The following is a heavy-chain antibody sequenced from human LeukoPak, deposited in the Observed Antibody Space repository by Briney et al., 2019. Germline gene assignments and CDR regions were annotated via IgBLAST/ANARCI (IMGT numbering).Heavy chain of an antibody. D-gene: IGHD2-21*01. V-gene: IGHV3-21*01. CDR3: AREAWDQVISY. CDR1: GSTFSSYA. J-gene: IGHJ4*02. CDR2: ISRDSTYT. Sequence: GGSLRLSCAVSGSTFSSYAMNWVRQAPGKGLEWVSSISRDSTYTYYADSVKGRFTISRDNGKNSLYLQMNSLRAEDTAVYYCAREAWDQVISYWGQGTLVTVSS.